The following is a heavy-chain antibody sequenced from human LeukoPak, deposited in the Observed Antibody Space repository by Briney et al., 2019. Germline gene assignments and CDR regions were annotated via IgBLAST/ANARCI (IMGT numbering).Heavy chain of an antibody. J-gene: IGHJ4*02. Sequence: SETLSLTCTVSGGSISTYYWSWIRQPPGKGLEWIGYIYYSGITNYNPSLKSRATISIDTSKNQFSLKLNSVTAADTAVYYCAKRGSNTWSDFDYWGQGTLVTVSS. CDR1: GGSISTYY. CDR2: IYYSGIT. CDR3: AKRGSNTWSDFDY. V-gene: IGHV4-59*08. D-gene: IGHD6-13*01.